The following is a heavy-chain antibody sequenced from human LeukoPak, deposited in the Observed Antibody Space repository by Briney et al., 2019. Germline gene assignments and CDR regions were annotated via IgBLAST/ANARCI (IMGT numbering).Heavy chain of an antibody. CDR2: SFYSGSA. J-gene: IGHJ4*02. CDR1: GGSISSGDYY. Sequence: SQTLSPTCTVSGGSISSGDYYWNWIRQHPEKRREWIGYSFYSGSAYYNPTLKIRVTISVATSKNHFSMKLSSAAAADTAVYYCARGSTLIRGFDYWGRGTLVTVSS. D-gene: IGHD3-10*01. CDR3: ARGSTLIRGFDY. V-gene: IGHV4-31*03.